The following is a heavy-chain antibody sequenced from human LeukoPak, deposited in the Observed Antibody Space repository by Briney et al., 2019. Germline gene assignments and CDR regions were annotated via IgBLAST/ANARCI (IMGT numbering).Heavy chain of an antibody. CDR1: GFTFSSYW. D-gene: IGHD1-26*01. Sequence: GGSLRLSCAASGFTFSSYWMNWVRQAPGKGLVWVSRIASDGSSTTYADSVKGRFSVSRDNAKNTLYLQMNSLRAEDTAVYYCARDEWRTGAGATLFDYWGQGTLVTVSS. CDR3: ARDEWRTGAGATLFDY. CDR2: IASDGSST. J-gene: IGHJ4*02. V-gene: IGHV3-74*01.